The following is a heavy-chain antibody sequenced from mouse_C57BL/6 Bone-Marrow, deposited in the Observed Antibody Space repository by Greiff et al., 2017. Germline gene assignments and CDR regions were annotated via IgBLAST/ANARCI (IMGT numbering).Heavy chain of an antibody. CDR2: INPGSGGT. CDR1: GYAFTNYL. Sequence: VQLQQSGAELVRPGTSVKVSCKASGYAFTNYLIEWVKQRPGQGLEWIGVINPGSGGTNYNEKFKGKATLTADKSSSTAYMQLSSLTSDGPSVDFCEGEGGYYYWGQGTTLTVSS. J-gene: IGHJ2*01. CDR3: EGEGGYYY. V-gene: IGHV1-54*01. D-gene: IGHD2-3*01.